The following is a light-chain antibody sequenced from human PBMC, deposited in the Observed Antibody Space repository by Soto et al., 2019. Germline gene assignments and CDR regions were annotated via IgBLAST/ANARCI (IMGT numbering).Light chain of an antibody. V-gene: IGKV3-20*01. J-gene: IGKJ4*01. Sequence: EIVLTQSPGTLSLSPGERATLSCRASQSVSSSYLAWYQQKPGQAPRLLIYGASSRATGIPDSFSGSGSGTDFTLTISRLEPEDFAVYYCQQYGSSPLTFGGGTNVEIK. CDR2: GAS. CDR1: QSVSSSY. CDR3: QQYGSSPLT.